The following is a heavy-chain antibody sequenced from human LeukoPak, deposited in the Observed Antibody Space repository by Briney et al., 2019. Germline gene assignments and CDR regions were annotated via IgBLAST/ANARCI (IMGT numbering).Heavy chain of an antibody. CDR2: MKPNSGNT. D-gene: IGHD6-13*01. J-gene: IGHJ6*03. CDR1: GYTFTSYD. V-gene: IGHV1-8*03. CDR3: ARSPEAAGRRDYYYYYMDV. Sequence: ASVKVSCMASGYTFTSYDINWVRQATGQGLEWMGWMKPNSGNTGYAQKFQGRVTITRNTSISTAYTELSSLRSEDTAVYYCARSPEAAGRRDYYYYYMDVWGKGTTVTVSS.